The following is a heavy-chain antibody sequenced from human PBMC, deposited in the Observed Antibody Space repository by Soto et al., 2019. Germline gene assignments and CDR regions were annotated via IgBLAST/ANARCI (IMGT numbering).Heavy chain of an antibody. Sequence: QVQLVESGGGVVQPGRSLRLSCAASGFTFSSYGMHWVRQAPGKGLEWVAVISYDGSNKYYADSVKGRFTISRDNSKNTLSLQMNSLRSEDTSVYYCAKTQYSSGYSYFDYWGQGTLVTVSS. V-gene: IGHV3-30*18. CDR3: AKTQYSSGYSYFDY. D-gene: IGHD3-22*01. CDR2: ISYDGSNK. J-gene: IGHJ4*02. CDR1: GFTFSSYG.